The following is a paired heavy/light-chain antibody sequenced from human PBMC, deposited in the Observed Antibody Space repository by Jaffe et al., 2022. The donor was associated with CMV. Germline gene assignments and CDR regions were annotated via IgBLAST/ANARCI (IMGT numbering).Heavy chain of an antibody. CDR1: GFTFSVYW. J-gene: IGHJ6*02. Sequence: EVKLVESGGGLVQPGGSLRVSCVASGFTFSVYWMHWVRQAPGKGLVWVSRIQSDGSITNYADSVKGRFTISRDNAKNTLYLQMNSLRAEDSAVYYCAGGYYSNYGMDVWGQGTTVTVSS. V-gene: IGHV3-74*01. CDR3: AGGYYSNYGMDV. CDR2: IQSDGSIT. D-gene: IGHD3-10*01.
Light chain of an antibody. CDR2: DVN. CDR1: SSDVGGYNY. Sequence: QSALTQPPSASGSPGQSVTISCTGTSSDVGGYNYVFWFQQHPGKAPKLIIYDVNKRPSGVPDHFSGSKSGNTASLTVSGLQAEDEADYYCTSYAGNKWVFGGGTKLTVL. CDR3: TSYAGNKWV. J-gene: IGLJ3*02. V-gene: IGLV2-8*01.